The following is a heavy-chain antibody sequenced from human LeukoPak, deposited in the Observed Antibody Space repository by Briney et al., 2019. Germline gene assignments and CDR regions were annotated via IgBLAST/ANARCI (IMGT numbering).Heavy chain of an antibody. CDR3: ARDLYSSPFDY. D-gene: IGHD6-13*01. V-gene: IGHV4-34*01. J-gene: IGHJ4*02. CDR2: INHSGST. CDR1: GGSFSGYY. Sequence: SETLSLICAVYGGSFSGYYWSWIRQPPGKGLEWMGEINHSGSTNYNPSLKSRVTISVDTSKNQFSLKLSSVTAANTAVYYCARDLYSSPFDYWGQGTLVTVSS.